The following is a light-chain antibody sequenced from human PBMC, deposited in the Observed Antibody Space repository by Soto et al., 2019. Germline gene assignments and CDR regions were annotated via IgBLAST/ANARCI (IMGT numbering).Light chain of an antibody. Sequence: QSVLTQPPSASGSPGQSVTISCTGTGSDVGGYKYVSWFQQHPGKAPKLMICEVSKRPSGVPDRFSGSRSGNTASLTVSGLQAEDEADYYCCSYAGSNNYVFGTGTKVTVL. V-gene: IGLV2-8*01. CDR2: EVS. CDR3: CSYAGSNNYV. J-gene: IGLJ1*01. CDR1: GSDVGGYKY.